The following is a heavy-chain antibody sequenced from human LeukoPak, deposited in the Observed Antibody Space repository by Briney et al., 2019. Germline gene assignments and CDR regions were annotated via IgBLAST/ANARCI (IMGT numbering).Heavy chain of an antibody. V-gene: IGHV1-2*02. Sequence: ASVKVSCKASGYTFTGSYMHWVRQAPGQGLEWMGWINPNSGGTNYAQKFQGRVTMTRDTSISTAYMELSRLRSDDTAVYYCARDCDGSGSYGYWGQGTLVTVSS. D-gene: IGHD3-10*01. CDR3: ARDCDGSGSYGY. CDR2: INPNSGGT. CDR1: GYTFTGSY. J-gene: IGHJ4*02.